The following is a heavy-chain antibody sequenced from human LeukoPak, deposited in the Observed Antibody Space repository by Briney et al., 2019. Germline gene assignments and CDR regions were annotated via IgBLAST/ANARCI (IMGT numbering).Heavy chain of an antibody. Sequence: AGRSLRLSCAAPGFTFDDYAMHWVRQAPGKGLEWVSGISWNSGSIGYADSVKGRFTISRDNAKNSLYLQMNSLRAEDTALYYCAKDIICGWYYWYFDLWGRGTLVSISS. J-gene: IGHJ2*01. CDR3: AKDIICGWYYWYFDL. V-gene: IGHV3-9*01. CDR1: GFTFDDYA. CDR2: ISWNSGSI. D-gene: IGHD6-19*01.